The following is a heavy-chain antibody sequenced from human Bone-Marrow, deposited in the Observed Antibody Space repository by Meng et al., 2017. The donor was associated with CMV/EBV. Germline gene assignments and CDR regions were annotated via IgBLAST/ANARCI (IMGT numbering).Heavy chain of an antibody. CDR1: GGTFSKYA. CDR3: ATRASWGPYYYYGMDV. J-gene: IGHJ6*02. V-gene: IGHV1-69*05. D-gene: IGHD7-27*01. CDR2: IIPILGTG. Sequence: SVKVSCKASGGTFSKYAISWVRQAPGQGLEWMGGIIPILGTGKYAQKFQGRVTITTDESTSTAYMELSSLRSEDTAVYYCATRASWGPYYYYGMDVWGQGTTVTVSS.